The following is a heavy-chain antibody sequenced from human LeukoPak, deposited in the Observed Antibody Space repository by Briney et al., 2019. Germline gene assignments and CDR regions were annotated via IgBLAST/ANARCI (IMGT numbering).Heavy chain of an antibody. CDR2: IYYSGST. D-gene: IGHD2-15*01. CDR1: GGSISSSSYY. Sequence: SETLSLTCTVSGGSISSSSYYWGWIRQPPGKGLEWIGSIYYSGSTYYNPSLKSRVTISVDTSKNQFSLKLSSVTAADTAVYYCARMGDIVVDHGMDVWGQGTTVTVSS. V-gene: IGHV4-39*07. J-gene: IGHJ6*02. CDR3: ARMGDIVVDHGMDV.